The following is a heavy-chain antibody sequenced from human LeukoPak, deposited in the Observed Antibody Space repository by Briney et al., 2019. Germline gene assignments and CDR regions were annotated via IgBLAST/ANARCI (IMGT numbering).Heavy chain of an antibody. J-gene: IGHJ4*02. D-gene: IGHD6-13*01. Sequence: PGGSLRLSCAASGFTFRNYWMGWVRQAPGKGLEWVANTKPDGSAEYYADSVRGRFTTSRDNANNFLYLQMNRLRAEDTAVYYCARDGFVGAADYWGQGTLVTVSS. CDR3: ARDGFVGAADY. CDR1: GFTFRNYW. V-gene: IGHV3-7*01. CDR2: TKPDGSAE.